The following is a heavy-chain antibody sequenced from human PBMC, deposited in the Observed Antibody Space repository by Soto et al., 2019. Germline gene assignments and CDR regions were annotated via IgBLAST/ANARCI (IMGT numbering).Heavy chain of an antibody. D-gene: IGHD1-26*01. J-gene: IGHJ5*02. V-gene: IGHV3-33*01. CDR2: IWDDGGNK. CDR3: ARSSGSYFAAFYDT. Sequence: QAQLEESGGGVVQPGTSLRLSCAASAFSFSSSGMHWVRQAAGKGLEWVAAIWDDGGNKYYADSVKGRFTISRDNSKNTLFLQMNSLRAEDTALYYCARSSGSYFAAFYDTWGQGTLVSVSS. CDR1: AFSFSSSG.